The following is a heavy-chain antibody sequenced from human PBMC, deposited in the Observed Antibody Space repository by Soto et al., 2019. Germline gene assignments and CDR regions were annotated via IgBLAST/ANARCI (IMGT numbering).Heavy chain of an antibody. CDR3: ARDPIGGSGSYSEGYYFDY. CDR1: GFTFSSYA. Sequence: QVQLVESGGGVVQPGRSLRLSCAASGFTFSSYAMHWVHQAPGKGLEWVAVISYDGSNKYYADSVKGRFTISRDNSKNTLYLQMNSLSAEDTAVYYCARDPIGGSGSYSEGYYFDYWGQGTLVTVSS. CDR2: ISYDGSNK. V-gene: IGHV3-30-3*01. D-gene: IGHD3-10*01. J-gene: IGHJ4*02.